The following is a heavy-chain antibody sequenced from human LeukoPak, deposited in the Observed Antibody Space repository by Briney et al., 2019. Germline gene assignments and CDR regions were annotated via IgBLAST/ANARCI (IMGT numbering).Heavy chain of an antibody. CDR3: AKDLDIVYYYYMDV. J-gene: IGHJ6*03. D-gene: IGHD2-15*01. Sequence: GGSLRLSCAASGFTFSSNGMHWVRQAPGKGLEGVAFIRYDGSNKYYADSVKGRFTISRDNSKNTLYLQMNSLRAEDTAVYYCAKDLDIVYYYYMDVWGKGTTVTVSS. V-gene: IGHV3-30*02. CDR1: GFTFSSNG. CDR2: IRYDGSNK.